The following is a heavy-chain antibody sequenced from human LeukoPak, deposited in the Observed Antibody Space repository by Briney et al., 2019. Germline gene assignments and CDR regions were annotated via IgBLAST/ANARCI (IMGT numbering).Heavy chain of an antibody. V-gene: IGHV4-61*02. D-gene: IGHD3-10*01. CDR2: IYYSGST. CDR3: ARQPGGSGIWNWFDP. Sequence: SQTLSLTCTVSGGSISSGSYYWSWIRQPAGKGLEWIGRIYYSGSTYYNPSLKSRVTISVDTSKNQFSLKLSSVTAADTAVYYCARQPGGSGIWNWFDPWGQGTLVTVSS. CDR1: GGSISSGSYY. J-gene: IGHJ5*02.